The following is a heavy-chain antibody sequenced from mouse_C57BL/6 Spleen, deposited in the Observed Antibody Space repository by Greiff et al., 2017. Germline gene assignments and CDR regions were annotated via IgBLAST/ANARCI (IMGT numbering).Heavy chain of an antibody. CDR3: ASYYGSSHLAY. Sequence: VQLQQSGPELVKPGASVKISCKASGYSFTGYYMNWVKQSPAKSLEWIGEINPSTGGTTYNQKFKAKATLTVDKSSSTAYMQLKSLTSEDSAVYYCASYYGSSHLAYWGQGTLVTVSA. D-gene: IGHD1-1*01. V-gene: IGHV1-42*01. J-gene: IGHJ3*01. CDR2: INPSTGGT. CDR1: GYSFTGYY.